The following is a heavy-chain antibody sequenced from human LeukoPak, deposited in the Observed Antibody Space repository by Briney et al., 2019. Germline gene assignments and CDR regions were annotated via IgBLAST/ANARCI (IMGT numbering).Heavy chain of an antibody. D-gene: IGHD3-22*01. CDR3: ARDFGFSPSSGYSFGY. CDR1: GFTFSRYG. CDR2: IWYDGSNR. Sequence: PGGSLRLSCAASGFTFSRYGMHWVRQAPGKGLEWGAVIWYDGSNRQYVDSVKGRFTISRDNSKNTLYLQMNSLRADDTAVYYCARDFGFSPSSGYSFGYWGQGTLVTVSS. V-gene: IGHV3-33*01. J-gene: IGHJ4*02.